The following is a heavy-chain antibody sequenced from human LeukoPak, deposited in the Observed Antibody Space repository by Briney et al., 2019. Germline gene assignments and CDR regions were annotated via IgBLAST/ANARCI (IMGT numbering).Heavy chain of an antibody. CDR1: GFTFSDYY. D-gene: IGHD5-18*01. J-gene: IGHJ6*03. Sequence: GGSLRLSCAASGFTFSDYYMSWIRQAPGKGLEWVSYISSSGSTIYYADSVKGRFTISRDNAKNSLYLQMNSLRAEDTAVYYCARGLGYSYGPPRYYYYYHMDVWGKGTTVTVSS. CDR3: ARGLGYSYGPPRYYYYYHMDV. V-gene: IGHV3-11*04. CDR2: ISSSGSTI.